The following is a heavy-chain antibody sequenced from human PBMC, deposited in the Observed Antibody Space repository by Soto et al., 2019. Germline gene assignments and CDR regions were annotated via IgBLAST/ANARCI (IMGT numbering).Heavy chain of an antibody. J-gene: IGHJ4*02. CDR3: ARERYYYWGTSGYYSY. V-gene: IGHV1-3*04. CDR2: SNTGKGNT. CDR1: GYSFTSHF. D-gene: IGHD3-3*01. Sequence: QVPLVQSGAEVKKPGASMKVSCRTSGYSFTSHFIHWVRQAPGQRLEWMGWSNTGKGNTRYSENLEGRVTITRATSASTVYMEVSSLRSGDTAVYCCARERYYYWGTSGYYSYWGQGTLVTVSS.